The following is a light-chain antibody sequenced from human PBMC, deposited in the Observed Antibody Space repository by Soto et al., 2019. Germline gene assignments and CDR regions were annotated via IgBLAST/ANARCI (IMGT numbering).Light chain of an antibody. J-gene: IGKJ5*01. CDR3: QQYDNLPLNPIT. CDR2: DAS. V-gene: IGKV1-33*01. Sequence: DIQRTQSPSSLSASVGYRVTITGQASQDISNYLNWYQQKPGKAPKLLIYDASNLETGVPSRFSGSGSGTDFTFTISSLQPEDIATYYCQQYDNLPLNPITFGQGTRLEIK. CDR1: QDISNY.